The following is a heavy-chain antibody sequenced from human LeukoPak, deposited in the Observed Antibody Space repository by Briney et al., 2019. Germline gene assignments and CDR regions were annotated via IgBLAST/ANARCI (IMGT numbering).Heavy chain of an antibody. J-gene: IGHJ4*02. CDR3: AKEGKVPG. CDR2: ISGSGGST. V-gene: IGHV3-23*01. CDR1: GFTFSSYG. Sequence: GGSLRLSCAASGFTFSSYGMRGFRRAPGRGLEWVSAISGSGGSTYYADSVKGRFTISRDNSKNTVYLQMNSLRAEDTAVYYCAKEGKVPGWGQGTLVTVSS.